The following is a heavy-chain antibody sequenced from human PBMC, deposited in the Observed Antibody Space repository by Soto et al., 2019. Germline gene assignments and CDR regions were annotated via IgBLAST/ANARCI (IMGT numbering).Heavy chain of an antibody. D-gene: IGHD3-22*01. CDR2: ISAYNGNT. V-gene: IGHV1-18*01. J-gene: IGHJ4*02. Sequence: GASVKVSCKASGYTFTSYGISWVRQAPGQGLEWMGWISAYNGNTNYAQKLQGRVTMTTDTSTSTAYMELRSLRSDDTAVYYCARTYYYDSSGSFGYWGQGTLVTVSS. CDR3: ARTYYYDSSGSFGY. CDR1: GYTFTSYG.